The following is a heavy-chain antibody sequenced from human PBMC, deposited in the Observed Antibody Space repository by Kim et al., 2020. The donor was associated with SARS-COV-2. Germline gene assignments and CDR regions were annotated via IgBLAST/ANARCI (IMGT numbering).Heavy chain of an antibody. J-gene: IGHJ4*01. V-gene: IGHV1-46*03. CDR2: INPTCGST. CDR3: SLSSSYF. CDR1: GYTFTSYF. Sequence: ASVKVSCKASGYTFTSYFIHWVRQAPGQGLEWMSIINPTCGSTTYSQPFEGSLTVTSYPSPITFFMSLTSLLSDASAVYYFSLSSSYF.